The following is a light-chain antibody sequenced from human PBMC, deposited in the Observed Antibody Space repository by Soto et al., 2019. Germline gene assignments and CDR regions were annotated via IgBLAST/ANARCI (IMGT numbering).Light chain of an antibody. Sequence: QPVLTQPPSASGTPGQRVTISCSGGSSNMGTNTVSWYQQVPGTAPKVLIYVNDQRPSGVPGRFSGTNSGTSASRAISGLQPEDEADYYCVAWDDSLNGHVFGTGTKLTVL. J-gene: IGLJ1*01. CDR3: VAWDDSLNGHV. V-gene: IGLV1-44*01. CDR1: SSNMGTNT. CDR2: VND.